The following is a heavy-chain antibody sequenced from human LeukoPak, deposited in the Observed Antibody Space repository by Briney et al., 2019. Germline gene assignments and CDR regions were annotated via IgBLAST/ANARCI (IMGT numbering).Heavy chain of an antibody. CDR3: ARAGSSWPWFDP. Sequence: SETLSLTCTVSGGSISSGGYYWSWIRQHPGKGLEWIGYIYYSGSTYYNPSLKSRVTISVDRSKNQFSLKLSSVTAADTAVYYCARAGSSWPWFDPWGQGTLVTVSS. CDR1: GGSISSGGYY. D-gene: IGHD6-13*01. V-gene: IGHV4-31*03. CDR2: IYYSGST. J-gene: IGHJ5*02.